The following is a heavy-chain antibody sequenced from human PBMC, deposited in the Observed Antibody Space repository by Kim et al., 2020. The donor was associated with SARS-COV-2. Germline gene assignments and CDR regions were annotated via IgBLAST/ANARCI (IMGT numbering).Heavy chain of an antibody. Sequence: SVKVSCKASGGTFSSYAISWVRQAPGQGLEWMGGIIPIFGTANYAQKFQGRVTITADESTSTAYMELSSLRSEDTAVYYCARGNCTNGVCYPLSLPYYYYGMDVWGQGTTVTVSS. CDR2: IIPIFGTA. V-gene: IGHV1-69*13. J-gene: IGHJ6*02. CDR3: ARGNCTNGVCYPLSLPYYYYGMDV. D-gene: IGHD2-8*01. CDR1: GGTFSSYA.